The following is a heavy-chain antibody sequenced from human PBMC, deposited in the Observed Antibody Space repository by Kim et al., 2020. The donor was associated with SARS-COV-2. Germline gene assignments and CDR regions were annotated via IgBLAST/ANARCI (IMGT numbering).Heavy chain of an antibody. CDR1: GGSVSSGSYY. Sequence: SETLSLTCTVSGGSVSSGSYYWSWIRQPPGKGLEWIGYIYYSGSTNYNPSLKSRVSISVDTSKNQFSLKLSSVTAADTAVYYCARTLITMVRGVIISAFDYWGQGTLVTVSS. D-gene: IGHD3-10*01. J-gene: IGHJ4*02. CDR3: ARTLITMVRGVIISAFDY. CDR2: IYYSGST. V-gene: IGHV4-61*01.